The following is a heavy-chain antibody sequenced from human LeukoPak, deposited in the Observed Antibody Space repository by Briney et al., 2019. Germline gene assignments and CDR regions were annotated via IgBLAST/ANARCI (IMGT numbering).Heavy chain of an antibody. Sequence: GASVKVSCKASGYTFTSYGISWVRQAPGQGLEWLGWISAYNGNTNYAQKLQGRVTMTTDTSTSTAYMELRSLRSDDTAVYYCARDSCSSTSRYLGLYYYYYYGMDVWGQGTTVTVSS. CDR1: GYTFTSYG. D-gene: IGHD2-2*01. CDR3: ARDSCSSTSRYLGLYYYYYYGMDV. V-gene: IGHV1-18*01. J-gene: IGHJ6*02. CDR2: ISAYNGNT.